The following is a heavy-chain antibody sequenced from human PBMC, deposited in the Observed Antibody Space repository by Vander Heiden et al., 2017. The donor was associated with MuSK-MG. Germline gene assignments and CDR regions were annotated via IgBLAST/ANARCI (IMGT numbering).Heavy chain of an antibody. CDR3: ARGALYCSGGSCYLTGDPSYVFDY. J-gene: IGHJ4*02. CDR2: INHSGST. V-gene: IGHV4-34*01. D-gene: IGHD2-15*01. Sequence: QVQLQQWGAGLLKPSETLSLTCAVYGGSFSGYYWSWIRQPPGKGLEWIGEINHSGSTNYNPSLKSRVTISVDTSKNQFSLKLSSVTAADTAVYYCARGALYCSGGSCYLTGDPSYVFDYWGQGTLVTVSS. CDR1: GGSFSGYY.